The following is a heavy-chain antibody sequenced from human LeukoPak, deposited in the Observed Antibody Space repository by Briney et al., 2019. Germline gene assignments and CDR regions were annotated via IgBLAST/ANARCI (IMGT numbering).Heavy chain of an antibody. V-gene: IGHV1-69*05. CDR1: GGTFSSYA. CDR2: IIPIFGTA. CDR3: ATHHYYYYYMDV. Sequence: SVKVSCKASGGTFSSYAISWVRQAPGQGLEWMGGIIPIFGTANYAQKLQGRVTMTTDTSTSTAYMELRSLRSDDTAVYYCATHHYYYYYMDVWGKGTTVTVSS. J-gene: IGHJ6*03.